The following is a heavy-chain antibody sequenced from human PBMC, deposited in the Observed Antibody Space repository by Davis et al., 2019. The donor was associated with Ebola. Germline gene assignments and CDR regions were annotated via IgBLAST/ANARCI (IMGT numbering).Heavy chain of an antibody. Sequence: PGGSLRLSCTVSDGSISSYYWSWIRQPPGKGLEWIGYIYYSGSTNYNPSLKSRVTISVDTSKNQFSLKLSSVTAADTAVYYCARRAGMAAYYFDYWGQGTLVTVSS. CDR2: IYYSGST. J-gene: IGHJ4*02. CDR3: ARRAGMAAYYFDY. D-gene: IGHD5-24*01. V-gene: IGHV4-59*08. CDR1: DGSISSYY.